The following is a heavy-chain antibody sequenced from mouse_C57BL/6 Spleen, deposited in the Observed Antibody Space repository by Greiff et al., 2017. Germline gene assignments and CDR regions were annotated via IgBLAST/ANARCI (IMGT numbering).Heavy chain of an antibody. CDR1: GYAFSSYW. CDR3: ARDYYGSSSEGYYAMDY. CDR2: IYPGDGDT. Sequence: QVHVKQSGAELVKPGASVKISCKASGYAFSSYWMNWVKQRPGKGLEWIGQIYPGDGDTNYNGKFKGKATLTADKSASTAYMQLSSLTSEDSAVYFCARDYYGSSSEGYYAMDYWGQGTSVTVSS. D-gene: IGHD1-1*01. J-gene: IGHJ4*01. V-gene: IGHV1-80*01.